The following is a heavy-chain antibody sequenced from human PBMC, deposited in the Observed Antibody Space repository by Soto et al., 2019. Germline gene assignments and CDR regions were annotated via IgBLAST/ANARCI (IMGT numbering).Heavy chain of an antibody. Sequence: QVQLVQSGAEVKKPGASVKVSCKVSGYTLTELSMHWVRQAPGKGLEWRGGFDPEDGETIYAQKFQGRVTMTEDTSTDTAYMELSSLRSEDTAVYYCATALHCSGGSCYLNFDYWGHGTLVTVSS. V-gene: IGHV1-24*01. J-gene: IGHJ4*01. CDR3: ATALHCSGGSCYLNFDY. CDR2: FDPEDGET. D-gene: IGHD2-15*01. CDR1: GYTLTELS.